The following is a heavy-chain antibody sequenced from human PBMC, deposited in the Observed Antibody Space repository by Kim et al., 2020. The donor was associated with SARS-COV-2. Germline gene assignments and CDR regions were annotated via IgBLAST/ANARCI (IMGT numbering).Heavy chain of an antibody. Sequence: GGSLRLSCAASGFTFSINPMSWVRQAPGKGLEWVSIISGNGGTSNYADSVKGRFTISRDNSKNTLYLQMNSLRAEDTAVYYCAKLVGSKPGDYWGQGALVTVSS. CDR3: AKLVGSKPGDY. CDR2: ISGNGGTS. D-gene: IGHD1-26*01. V-gene: IGHV3-23*01. J-gene: IGHJ4*02. CDR1: GFTFSINP.